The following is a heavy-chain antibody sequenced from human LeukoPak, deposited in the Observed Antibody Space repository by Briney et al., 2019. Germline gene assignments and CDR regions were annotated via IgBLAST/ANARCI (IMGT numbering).Heavy chain of an antibody. CDR2: ISSSGSTI. CDR1: GGSISSYY. Sequence: LSLTCTVSGGSISSYYWSWIRQAPGKGLEWVSYISSSGSTIYYADSVKGRFTISRDNAKNSLYLQMNSLRAEDTAVYYCARGPATSYYFDYWGQGTLVTVSS. J-gene: IGHJ4*02. D-gene: IGHD5-12*01. V-gene: IGHV3-11*01. CDR3: ARGPATSYYFDY.